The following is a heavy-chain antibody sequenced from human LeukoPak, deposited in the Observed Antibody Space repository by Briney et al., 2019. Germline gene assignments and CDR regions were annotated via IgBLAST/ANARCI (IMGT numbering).Heavy chain of an antibody. V-gene: IGHV4-4*07. J-gene: IGHJ4*02. CDR1: GGSISSYY. CDR2: IYTSGST. CDR3: ARGRRGLITTRFYFDY. Sequence: SETLSLTCTVSGGSISSYYWSWIRQPAGKGLEWIGRIYTSGSTNYNPSLKSRVTMSVDTSKSQFSLKLSSVTAADTAVYYCARGRRGLITTRFYFDYWGQGTLVTVSS. D-gene: IGHD3-22*01.